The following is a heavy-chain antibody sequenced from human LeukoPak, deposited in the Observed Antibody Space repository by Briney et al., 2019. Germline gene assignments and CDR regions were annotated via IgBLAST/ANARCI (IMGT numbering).Heavy chain of an antibody. V-gene: IGHV3-21*01. D-gene: IGHD1-1*01. CDR2: ISSSSSYI. CDR1: GFTFSTYS. Sequence: PGGSLRPSCAASGFTFSTYSMNWVRQAPGKGLEWVSCISSSSSYIYYSDSVKGRFTIPRDNAKDSLYLLMNSLRAEDTAVYYCARDLPKTTGTDLDYWGQGTLVTVSS. CDR3: ARDLPKTTGTDLDY. J-gene: IGHJ4*02.